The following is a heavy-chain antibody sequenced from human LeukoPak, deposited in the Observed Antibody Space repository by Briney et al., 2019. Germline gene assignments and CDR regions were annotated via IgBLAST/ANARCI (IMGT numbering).Heavy chain of an antibody. CDR3: ARARGSGWYFGAFDI. CDR2: IYSGGST. D-gene: IGHD6-19*01. CDR1: GVTFGDYA. J-gene: IGHJ3*02. V-gene: IGHV3-66*01. Sequence: PGGSLRLSCVGSGVTFGDYAMSWVRQAPGKGLEWVSVIYSGGSTYYADSVKGRFTISRDNSKNTLYLQMNSLRAEDTAVYYCARARGSGWYFGAFDIWGQGTMVTVSS.